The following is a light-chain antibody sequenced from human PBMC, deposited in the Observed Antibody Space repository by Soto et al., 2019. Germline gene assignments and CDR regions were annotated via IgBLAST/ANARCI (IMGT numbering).Light chain of an antibody. CDR1: QSISSY. CDR2: AAS. Sequence: DLQMTQSPSSLSASVGDRVTITCRASQSISSYLNWYQQKPGKAPKLLIYAASSLHSGVPSRFSGRGSGTDFTLAISSLQPEDFAPFSCQQSYSTPPMYTFGQGTKLEIK. V-gene: IGKV1-39*01. J-gene: IGKJ2*01. CDR3: QQSYSTPPMYT.